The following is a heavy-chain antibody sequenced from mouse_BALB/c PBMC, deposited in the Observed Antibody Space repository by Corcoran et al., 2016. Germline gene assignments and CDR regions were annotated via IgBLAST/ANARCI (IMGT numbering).Heavy chain of an antibody. CDR3: ARRYDGYNDY. D-gene: IGHD2-3*01. V-gene: IGHV1S56*01. J-gene: IGHJ2*01. Sequence: QVQLQQSGPELMKPGALVKISCKPSGYTFTRHDLNWVKQRPRQGLGWIGWIYPGDGSTKYNEKFKGKATLTADKSSSTAYMQLSSLTSENSAVYFCARRYDGYNDYWGKGTTLTVSS. CDR2: IYPGDGST. CDR1: GYTFTRHD.